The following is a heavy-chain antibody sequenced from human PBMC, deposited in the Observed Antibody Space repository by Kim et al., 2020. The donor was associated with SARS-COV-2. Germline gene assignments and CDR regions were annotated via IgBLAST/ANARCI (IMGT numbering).Heavy chain of an antibody. Sequence: GGSLRLSCAASGFTFSSYSMNWVRQAPGKGLEWVSSISSSSSYIYYADSVKGRFTISRDNAKNSLYLQMNSLRAEDTAVYYCAGDPQVVPAATHNWFDPWGQGTLVTVSS. CDR2: ISSSSSYI. CDR1: GFTFSSYS. V-gene: IGHV3-21*01. CDR3: AGDPQVVPAATHNWFDP. D-gene: IGHD2-2*01. J-gene: IGHJ5*02.